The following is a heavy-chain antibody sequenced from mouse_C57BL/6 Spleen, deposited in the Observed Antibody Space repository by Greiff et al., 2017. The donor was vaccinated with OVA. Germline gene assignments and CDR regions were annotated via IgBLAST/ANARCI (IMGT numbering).Heavy chain of an antibody. Sequence: VHVKQSGPVLVKPGASVKMSCKASGYTFTDYYMNWVKQSHGKSLEWIGVINPYNGGTSYNQKFKGKATLTVDKSSSTAYMELNSLTSEDSAVYYCARAGVYFDYWGQGTTLTVSS. J-gene: IGHJ2*01. CDR1: GYTFTDYY. CDR3: ARAGVYFDY. CDR2: INPYNGGT. V-gene: IGHV1-19*01.